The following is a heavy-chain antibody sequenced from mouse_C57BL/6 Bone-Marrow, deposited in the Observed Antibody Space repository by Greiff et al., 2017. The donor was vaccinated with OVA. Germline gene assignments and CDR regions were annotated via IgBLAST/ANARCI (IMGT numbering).Heavy chain of an antibody. CDR1: GFTFSDYY. CDR3: ARDEANWDWYFDV. CDR2: INYDGSST. Sequence: EVMLVESEGGLVQPGSSMKLSCTASGFTFSDYYMAWVRQVPEKGLEWVANINYDGSSTYYLDSLKRLFIISRDNAKNILYLQMSSLKSEDTATYYCARDEANWDWYFDVWGTGTTVTVSS. J-gene: IGHJ1*03. D-gene: IGHD4-1*02. V-gene: IGHV5-16*01.